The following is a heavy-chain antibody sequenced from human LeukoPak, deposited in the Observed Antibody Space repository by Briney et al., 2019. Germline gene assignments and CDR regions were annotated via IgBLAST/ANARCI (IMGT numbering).Heavy chain of an antibody. CDR3: ARDHWEGDYKFRQEEYYFDY. J-gene: IGHJ4*02. V-gene: IGHV1-2*06. CDR2: INPNSGGT. D-gene: IGHD4-17*01. Sequence: GASVKVSCKASGYTFTGYYMHWVRQAPGQGLEWMGRINPNSGGTNYAQKFQGRVIMTRDTSINTAYMELSRLRSDDTAVYYCARDHWEGDYKFRQEEYYFDYWGQGTLVTVSS. CDR1: GYTFTGYY.